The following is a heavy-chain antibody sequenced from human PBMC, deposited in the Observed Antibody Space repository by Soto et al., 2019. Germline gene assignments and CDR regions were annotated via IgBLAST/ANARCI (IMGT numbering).Heavy chain of an antibody. CDR2: IYYSGST. Sequence: SETLSLTCTVSGNFISSYYWSWIRQPPGKGLEWIGYIYYSGSTNYNPSLKSRVTISVDTSKNQFSLKLSSVTTADTAVYYCARHHDSWGQGTLVTVPS. CDR3: ARHHDS. V-gene: IGHV4-59*08. CDR1: GNFISSYY. J-gene: IGHJ4*02.